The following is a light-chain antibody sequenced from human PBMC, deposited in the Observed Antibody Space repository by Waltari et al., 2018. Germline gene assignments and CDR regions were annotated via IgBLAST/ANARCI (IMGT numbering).Light chain of an antibody. Sequence: DIQMTHSPSSLSASVGDRVTIPCRASQIISNYLNWYQQKPGKAPKLLIYAASSLQSGVPSRFSGSGSGTDFTLTISSLQPEDFATYYCQQSYITPLTFGGGTKVEIK. V-gene: IGKV1-39*01. CDR3: QQSYITPLT. CDR2: AAS. J-gene: IGKJ4*01. CDR1: QIISNY.